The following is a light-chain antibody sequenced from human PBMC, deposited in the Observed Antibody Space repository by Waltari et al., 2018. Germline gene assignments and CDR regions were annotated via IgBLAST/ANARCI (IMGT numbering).Light chain of an antibody. CDR2: DDT. Sequence: SYVLTQPPSVSVVPGKTATITCGGSDIGTKMVQWYQQKPGQAPVAVVYDDTGRPSGIPERFSGSNSAHTATLTISRVEAGDEAHYFCQVWDTRSDHWVFGGGTKLTVL. V-gene: IGLV3-21*03. CDR3: QVWDTRSDHWV. J-gene: IGLJ3*02. CDR1: DIGTKM.